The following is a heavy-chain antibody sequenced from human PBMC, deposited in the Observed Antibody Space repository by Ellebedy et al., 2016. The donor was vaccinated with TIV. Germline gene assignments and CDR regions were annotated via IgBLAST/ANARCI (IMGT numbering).Heavy chain of an antibody. CDR1: GRNWDDYA. D-gene: IGHD1-26*01. V-gene: IGHV3-9*01. CDR2: ISWNSGSI. Sequence: SLKISXAACGRNWDDYAMHWVRQAPGKGLEWVSGISWNSGSIGYADSVKGRFTISRDNAKNSLYLQMNSLRAEDTALYYCAKDTSGSYYSTFDYWGQGTLVTVSS. CDR3: AKDTSGSYYSTFDY. J-gene: IGHJ4*02.